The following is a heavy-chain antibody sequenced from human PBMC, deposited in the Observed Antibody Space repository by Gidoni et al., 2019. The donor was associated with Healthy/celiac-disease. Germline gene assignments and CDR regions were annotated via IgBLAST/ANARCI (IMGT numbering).Heavy chain of an antibody. D-gene: IGHD5-12*01. CDR1: GDTFTSYD. Sequence: QVQPVQAGAEVKKPGASVKVSCKASGDTFTSYDINWVRQATGQGIEWMGWMNPNSGNTGYAQKFQGRVTMTRNTSISTAYMELSSLRSEDPAVYYCARGIGYSGYRFDSWGQGTLVTVSS. J-gene: IGHJ4*02. V-gene: IGHV1-8*01. CDR2: MNPNSGNT. CDR3: ARGIGYSGYRFDS.